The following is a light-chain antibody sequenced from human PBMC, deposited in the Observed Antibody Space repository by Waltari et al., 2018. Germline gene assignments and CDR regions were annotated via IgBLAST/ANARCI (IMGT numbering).Light chain of an antibody. CDR2: RNN. J-gene: IGLJ3*02. CDR1: SSNIGNNY. CDR3: AAWDDSLRGPV. Sequence: QSVLTQPPSASETPGQRVTISCSGSSSNIGNNYVYWYQQFPGTAPKLLIYRNNQRPSGVPDRFSGSKSGTSASLAIRGLRSEDESDYYCAAWDDSLRGPVFGGGTKVTVL. V-gene: IGLV1-47*01.